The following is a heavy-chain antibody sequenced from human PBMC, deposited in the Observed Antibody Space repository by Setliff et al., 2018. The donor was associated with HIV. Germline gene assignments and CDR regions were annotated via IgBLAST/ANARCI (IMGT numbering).Heavy chain of an antibody. CDR3: AKCSEMLGTPAASSGYYCGWFDP. Sequence: ASVKVSCKPSEYSFTSYDINWVRQATGQGLEWMGWINPKSGGTKYAQKFQARVTMTRDTSISTAYMELSRLRSDDTAVYYCAKCSEMLGTPAASSGYYCGWFDPWGQGTLVTVSS. D-gene: IGHD3-22*01. V-gene: IGHV1-2*02. J-gene: IGHJ5*02. CDR2: INPKSGGT. CDR1: EYSFTSYD.